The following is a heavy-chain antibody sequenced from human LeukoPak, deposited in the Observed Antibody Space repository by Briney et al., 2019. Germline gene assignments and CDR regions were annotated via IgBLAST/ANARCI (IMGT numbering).Heavy chain of an antibody. CDR2: ISSNTGTI. Sequence: GGSLRLSCAASGFTFTSYGMNWVRQAPGKGLEWVSYISSNTGTIYYAGSVRGRFTISRGNAKNSLSLQMNSLRAEDTAVYYCARVDGTLTSLDAFDIWGQGTMVTVSS. V-gene: IGHV3-48*04. CDR1: GFTFTSYG. CDR3: ARVDGTLTSLDAFDI. D-gene: IGHD5-24*01. J-gene: IGHJ3*02.